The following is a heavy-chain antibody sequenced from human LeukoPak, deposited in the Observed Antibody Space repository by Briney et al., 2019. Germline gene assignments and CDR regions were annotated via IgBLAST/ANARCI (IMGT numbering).Heavy chain of an antibody. V-gene: IGHV4-31*03. J-gene: IGHJ5*02. Sequence: TLSLTCXVXGGSISSGGYDWSWIRQHPGKGLEWIGYIYYSGSTYYNPSLKSRVTISVDTSKDQFSLKLSSVTAADTAVYYCARDKGWFGELSSWGQGTLVTVSS. CDR2: IYYSGST. CDR1: GGSISSGGYD. D-gene: IGHD3-10*01. CDR3: ARDKGWFGELSS.